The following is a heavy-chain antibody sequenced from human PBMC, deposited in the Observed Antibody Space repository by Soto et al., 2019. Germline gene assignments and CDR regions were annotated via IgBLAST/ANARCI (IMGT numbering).Heavy chain of an antibody. CDR1: GFTFSSYV. D-gene: IGHD1-1*01. J-gene: IGHJ4*02. Sequence: GGSLRLSCAASGFTFSSYVMNWVRQGPGKGLVWVARVKSDGSSTSYADSVKGRFTISRDNAKNTLYLQMNSLRVEDTAVYYCARDNWNSYWGQGTLVTVSS. CDR2: VKSDGSST. V-gene: IGHV3-74*01. CDR3: ARDNWNSY.